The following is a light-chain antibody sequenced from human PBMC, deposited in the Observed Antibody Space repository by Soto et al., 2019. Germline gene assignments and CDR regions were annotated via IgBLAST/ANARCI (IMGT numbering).Light chain of an antibody. V-gene: IGLV2-23*01. CDR2: EGS. CDR1: SSALGSYRL. J-gene: IGLJ3*02. Sequence: QSALTQPASVSGSPGQSITISCTGSSSALGSYRLVSWYQHHPGKVPKLIIYEGSKRPSGVSNRFSGSEPGNTASLTISGLQAEDEADYYCAAWDDSLSGWVFGGGTKLTVL. CDR3: AAWDDSLSGWV.